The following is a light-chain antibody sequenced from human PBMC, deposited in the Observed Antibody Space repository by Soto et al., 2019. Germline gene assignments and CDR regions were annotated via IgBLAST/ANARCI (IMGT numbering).Light chain of an antibody. CDR1: QRISSW. V-gene: IGKV1-5*01. CDR3: QQFGA. J-gene: IGKJ4*01. CDR2: DAS. Sequence: DIQMTQSPSTLSASVGDRVTITCRASQRISSWLAWYQQKPGKAPKLLIYDASSLESGVPSRFSGSGSGTEFTLTISSLQPDDFATYYCQQFGAFGGGTKVEIK.